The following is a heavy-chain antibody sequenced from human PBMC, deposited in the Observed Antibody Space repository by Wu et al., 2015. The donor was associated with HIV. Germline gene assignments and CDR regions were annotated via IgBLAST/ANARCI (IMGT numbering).Heavy chain of an antibody. CDR2: IIPIFGTA. CDR3: ARVYCSSTSCPNRWYFDL. CDR1: GGTFSSYA. J-gene: IGHJ2*01. D-gene: IGHD2-2*01. V-gene: IGHV1-69*12. Sequence: QVQLVQSGAEVKKPGSSVKVSCKASGGTFSSYAISWVRQAPGQGLEWMGGIIPIFGTANYAQKFQGRVTITADESTSTAYMELSSLRSEDTAVYYCARVYCSSTSCPNRWYFDLVGPWPPWSLSP.